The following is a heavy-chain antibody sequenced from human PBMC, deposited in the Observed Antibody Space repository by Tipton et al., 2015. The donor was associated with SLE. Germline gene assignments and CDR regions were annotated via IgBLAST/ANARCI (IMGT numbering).Heavy chain of an antibody. D-gene: IGHD1-26*01. CDR3: ARGPGLVAYYYYYVDV. J-gene: IGHJ6*03. CDR2: IQHDGSEK. CDR1: GFTFSGYW. Sequence: SLRLSCEASGFTFSGYWMNWVRQAPGKGLEWVANIQHDGSEKFYVDSVKGRFTISRDNAKKSLDLQINSLRAEDTAVYYCARGPGLVAYYYYYVDVWGKGTTVTVSS. V-gene: IGHV3-7*01.